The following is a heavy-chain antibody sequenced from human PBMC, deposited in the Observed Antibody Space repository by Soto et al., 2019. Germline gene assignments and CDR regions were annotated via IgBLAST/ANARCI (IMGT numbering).Heavy chain of an antibody. D-gene: IGHD1-7*01. CDR3: ARDRRNWNYAFDI. CDR2: ISDDGSNK. CDR1: GFTFSSYA. V-gene: IGHV3-30-3*01. J-gene: IGHJ3*02. Sequence: QVQLVESGGGVVQPGRSLRLSCAASGFTFSSYAMHWVRQAPGKGLEWVAVISDDGSNKYYADSVKGRFTISRDNSKNTLYLQMNSLRAEDTAVYYCARDRRNWNYAFDIWGRGTMVTVSS.